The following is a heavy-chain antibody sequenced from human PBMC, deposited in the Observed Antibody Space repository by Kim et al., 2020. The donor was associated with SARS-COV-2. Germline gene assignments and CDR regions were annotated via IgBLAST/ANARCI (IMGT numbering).Heavy chain of an antibody. J-gene: IGHJ1*01. Sequence: GGSLRLSCAASGFTFSSYWMHWVRQAPGKGLVWVSRINGDGSSRNYADSVKGRFTISRENARNTLYLQMNSLRSEDTAVYYCARDGGAYETSGYRYFRHWGQGTLVTVSS. CDR3: ARDGGAYETSGYRYFRH. CDR1: GFTFSSYW. D-gene: IGHD3-22*01. V-gene: IGHV3-74*01. CDR2: INGDGSSR.